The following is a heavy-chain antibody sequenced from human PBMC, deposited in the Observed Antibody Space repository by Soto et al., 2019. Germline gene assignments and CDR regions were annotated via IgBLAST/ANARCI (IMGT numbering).Heavy chain of an antibody. CDR3: PTDSPVAGGGPL. CDR1: GFTFSEAW. V-gene: IGHV3-15*07. D-gene: IGHD6-19*01. J-gene: IGHJ4*02. CDR2: IKSKAAGGTT. Sequence: EVQLVESGGGLVKPGGSLRLSCAASGFTFSEAWMNWVRQAPGKGLEWVGRIKSKAAGGTTDYVAPVKGRFTISRDDSTNTLFLQMKRLKTADTAVYSCPTDSPVAGGGPLWGQGTLVTVSS.